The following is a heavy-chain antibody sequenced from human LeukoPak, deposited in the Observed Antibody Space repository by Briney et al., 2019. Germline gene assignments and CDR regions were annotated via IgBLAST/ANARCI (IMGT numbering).Heavy chain of an antibody. V-gene: IGHV4-39*01. D-gene: IGHD3-22*01. Sequence: SETLSLTCTVSGGSISSSSYYWGWIRQPPGKGLEWFGSIYYSGSTYYNPSLKSRVTISVDTSKNQFSLKLSSVTAADTAVYYCARRGSGYYEGDWGYYFDYWGQGTLVTVSS. CDR2: IYYSGST. CDR1: GGSISSSSYY. CDR3: ARRGSGYYEGDWGYYFDY. J-gene: IGHJ4*02.